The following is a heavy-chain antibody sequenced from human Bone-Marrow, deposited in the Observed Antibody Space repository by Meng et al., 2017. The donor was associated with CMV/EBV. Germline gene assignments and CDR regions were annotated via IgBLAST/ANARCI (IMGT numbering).Heavy chain of an antibody. CDR2: IIPILGIA. CDR3: ARIAAAVPFDY. J-gene: IGHJ4*02. V-gene: IGHV1-69*10. Sequence: SVKVSCKASGGTFSSYAISWVRQAPGQGLEWMGGIIPILGIANYAQKFQGRVTITADKSTSTAYMELSSLRSDDTAVYYCARIAAAVPFDYWGQGTLVTVSS. D-gene: IGHD6-13*01. CDR1: GGTFSSYA.